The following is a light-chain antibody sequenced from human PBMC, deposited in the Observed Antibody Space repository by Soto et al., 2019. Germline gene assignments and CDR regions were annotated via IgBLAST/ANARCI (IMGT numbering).Light chain of an antibody. CDR1: DSNIGTHV. J-gene: IGLJ1*01. CDR2: SDY. Sequence: QSGLTQPPSASGTPGQRVTISCSGGDSNIGTHVVNWYQQVPGTAPKLLIYSDYQRPSGVPDRFSGSKSGTSGSLAISGLQSDDEADYYCAAWDDSLSGLYVFGTGTKVTVL. V-gene: IGLV1-44*01. CDR3: AAWDDSLSGLYV.